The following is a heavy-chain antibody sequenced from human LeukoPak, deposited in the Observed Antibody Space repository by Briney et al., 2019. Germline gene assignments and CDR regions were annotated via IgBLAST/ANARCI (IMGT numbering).Heavy chain of an antibody. CDR2: VSASDGGT. V-gene: IGHV3-23*01. Sequence: QPGGSLRLSCAASGFTFSSYAMSWVRQAPGKGLEWVSTVSASDGGTFYAESVKGRFTISRDNSKNTLYLQMNSLRGEDTAIYYCAKFALQSDPFDYWGQGSLVTVSS. CDR3: AKFALQSDPFDY. CDR1: GFTFSSYA. D-gene: IGHD6-19*01. J-gene: IGHJ4*02.